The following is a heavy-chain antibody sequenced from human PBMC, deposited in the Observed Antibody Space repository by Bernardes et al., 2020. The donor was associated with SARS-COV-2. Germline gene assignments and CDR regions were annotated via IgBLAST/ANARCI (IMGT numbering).Heavy chain of an antibody. CDR1: GDSVSSKSAS. CDR3: TRAPNRLSPYFDL. Sequence: SQTLSLTCAISGDSVSSKSASWNWIRQSPSRGLEWLGRTYYRSRWFNDYAVSVKSRISLNSDTSKNQISLQLNSVTPEDTAVYYCTRAPNRLSPYFDLWGQGTVVTVSS. J-gene: IGHJ4*02. V-gene: IGHV6-1*01. CDR2: TYYRSRWFN. D-gene: IGHD6-19*01.